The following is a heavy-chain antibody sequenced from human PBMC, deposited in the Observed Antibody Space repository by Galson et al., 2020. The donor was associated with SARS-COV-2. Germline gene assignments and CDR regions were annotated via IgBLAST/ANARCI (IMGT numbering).Heavy chain of an antibody. V-gene: IGHV4-34*01. CDR2: INHSGST. D-gene: IGHD4-17*01. J-gene: IGHJ4*02. CDR3: ARGYGDYGY. Sequence: SETLSLTCAVYGGSFSGYYWSWIRQPPGKGLEWIGEINHSGSTNYNPSLKSRVTISVDTSKNQFSLKLSSVTAADTAVYYCARGYGDYGYWGQGTLVTVSS. CDR1: GGSFSGYY.